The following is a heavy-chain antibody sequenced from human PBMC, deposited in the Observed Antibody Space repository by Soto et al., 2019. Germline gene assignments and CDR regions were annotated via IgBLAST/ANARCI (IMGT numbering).Heavy chain of an antibody. CDR1: GGTFSSYA. CDR3: ARGEGVYAVTPKNGMDV. D-gene: IGHD4-17*01. J-gene: IGHJ6*02. V-gene: IGHV1-69*01. CDR2: IIPIFGTA. Sequence: QVQLVQSGAEVKKPGSSVKVSCKASGGTFSSYAISWVRQAPGQGLEWMGGIIPIFGTANYAQKFQGRVTITADESTSTAYKELSSLRSEDTAVYYCARGEGVYAVTPKNGMDVWGQGTTVTVPS.